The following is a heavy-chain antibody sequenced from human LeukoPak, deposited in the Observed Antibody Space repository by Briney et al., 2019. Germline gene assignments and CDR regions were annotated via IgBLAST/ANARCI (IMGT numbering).Heavy chain of an antibody. V-gene: IGHV3-30*04. D-gene: IGHD3-10*01. Sequence: GGSLRLSCAASGFTFSSYAMHWVRQAPGKGLEWVAVISYDGSNKYYADSVKGRFTISRDNSKNTLYLQMNSLRAEDTALYYCAKDKHPFYGSGSYYSYWGQGTLVTVSS. CDR1: GFTFSSYA. J-gene: IGHJ4*02. CDR3: AKDKHPFYGSGSYYSY. CDR2: ISYDGSNK.